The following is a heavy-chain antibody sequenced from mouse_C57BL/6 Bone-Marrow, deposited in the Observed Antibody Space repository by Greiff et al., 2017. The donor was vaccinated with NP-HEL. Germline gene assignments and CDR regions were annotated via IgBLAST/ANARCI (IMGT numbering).Heavy chain of an antibody. CDR1: GYSFTSYY. V-gene: IGHV1-66*01. CDR2: IYPGSGNT. CDR3: ARFYYYGSSFAY. D-gene: IGHD1-1*01. Sequence: QVQLQQSGPELVKPGASVKISCKASGYSFTSYYIHWVKQRPGQGLEWIGWIYPGSGNTKYNEKFKGKATLTADTSSSTAYMQLSSLTSEDSAVYYCARFYYYGSSFAYWGQGTLVTVSA. J-gene: IGHJ3*01.